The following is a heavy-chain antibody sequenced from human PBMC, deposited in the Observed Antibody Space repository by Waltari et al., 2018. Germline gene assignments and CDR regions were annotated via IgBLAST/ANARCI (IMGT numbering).Heavy chain of an antibody. J-gene: IGHJ4*01. V-gene: IGHV3-23*01. CDR2: ISGSGGNK. Sequence: EVQLLASGGGLLQPGGSLRLSYAASDFTFSTYPIRCVRQSPGKGVGGVSAISGSGGNKNYADPGKGRVNIVRDNSKNTIDLQKNSLSAEDTAVYYCAKDGAHSSGLGGIGYWGQGTLGTVSS. CDR1: DFTFSTYP. CDR3: AKDGAHSSGLGGIGY. D-gene: IGHD6-19*01.